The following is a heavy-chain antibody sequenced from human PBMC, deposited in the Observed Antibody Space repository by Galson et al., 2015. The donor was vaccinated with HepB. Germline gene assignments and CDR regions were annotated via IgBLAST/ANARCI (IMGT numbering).Heavy chain of an antibody. J-gene: IGHJ3*02. D-gene: IGHD2-2*01. CDR2: IIPIFGTA. Sequence: SVKVSCKASGGTFSSYAISWVRQAPGQGLEWMGGIIPIFGTANYAQKFQGRVTITADESTSTAYMELSSLRSEDTAVYYCARVGGSTSFSAPYDAFDIWGQGTMVTVSS. CDR1: GGTFSSYA. CDR3: ARVGGSTSFSAPYDAFDI. V-gene: IGHV1-69*13.